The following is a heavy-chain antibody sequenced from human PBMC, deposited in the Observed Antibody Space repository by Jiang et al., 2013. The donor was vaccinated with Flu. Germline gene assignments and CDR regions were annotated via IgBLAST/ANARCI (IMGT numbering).Heavy chain of an antibody. CDR2: ISAGNDNT. J-gene: IGHJ4*02. V-gene: IGHV1-3*01. CDR3: ARMCSSTICSWDY. D-gene: IGHD2-2*01. CDR1: GYTFTSYA. Sequence: SGAEVKKPGASVKVSCKASGYTFTSYAMHWVRQAPGQRFEWMGWISAGNDNTKYSQNFQGRVTFTRDTSASTTYMELSSLRSEDTAVYYCARMCSSTICSWDYWGQGTLVTVSS.